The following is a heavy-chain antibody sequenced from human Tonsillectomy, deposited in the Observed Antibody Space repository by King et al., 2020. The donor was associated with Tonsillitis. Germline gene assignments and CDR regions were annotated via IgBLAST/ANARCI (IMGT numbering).Heavy chain of an antibody. V-gene: IGHV1-18*01. CDR2: ANTHNDDT. D-gene: IGHD1-26*01. J-gene: IGHJ4*02. Sequence: VQLVQSGAEVKKPGASVKVSCKASGYRFNSYGISWVRQTPGQGLEWMGWANTHNDDTNYAQKFQGRVIMTTDTSTNTAYMELRSLRSDDTAVYFCARHGSVGTVVLPFAYWGQGTRVSVSA. CDR3: ARHGSVGTVVLPFAY. CDR1: GYRFNSYG.